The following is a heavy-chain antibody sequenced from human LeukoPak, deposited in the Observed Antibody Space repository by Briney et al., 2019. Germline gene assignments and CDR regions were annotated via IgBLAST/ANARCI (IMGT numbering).Heavy chain of an antibody. CDR2: INHSGST. CDR1: GYSISSGYY. J-gene: IGHJ6*03. Sequence: SETPSLTCTVSGYSISSGYYWSWIRQPPVKGLEWIGEINHSGSTNYNPSLKSRVTISVDTSKNQFSLKLSSVTAADTAVYYCARCRLTMVRGVIIWYYYYYMDVWGKGTTVTVSS. CDR3: ARCRLTMVRGVIIWYYYYYMDV. V-gene: IGHV4-38-2*02. D-gene: IGHD3-10*01.